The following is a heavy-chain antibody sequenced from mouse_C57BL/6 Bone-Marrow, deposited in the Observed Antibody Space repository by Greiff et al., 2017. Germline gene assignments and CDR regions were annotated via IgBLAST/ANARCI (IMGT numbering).Heavy chain of an antibody. CDR1: GYTFTNYW. CDR3: ERGPNYDGSSYRAMDD. V-gene: IGHV1-63*01. Sequence: QVQLQQSGAELVRPGTSVKMSCKASGYTFTNYWIGWAKQRPGHGLEWIGDIYPGGGYTNYNEKFKGKATLTADKSSSTAYMQFSSLTSEDSAIYYCERGPNYDGSSYRAMDDWGQGTSVTVSS. J-gene: IGHJ4*01. D-gene: IGHD1-1*01. CDR2: IYPGGGYT.